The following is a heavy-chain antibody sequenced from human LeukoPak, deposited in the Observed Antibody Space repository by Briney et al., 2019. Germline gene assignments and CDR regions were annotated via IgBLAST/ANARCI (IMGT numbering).Heavy chain of an antibody. V-gene: IGHV3-53*01. Sequence: GGSLRLSCAASGFTVSSNYMSWVRQAPGKGREWVSVIYSGGSTYYADSVKGRFTISRDNSKNTLYLQMNSLRVEDTAIYYCAGCRTISCYSAFDFWGQGTMVTVSS. J-gene: IGHJ3*01. CDR3: AGCRTISCYSAFDF. D-gene: IGHD2-2*01. CDR1: GFTVSSNY. CDR2: IYSGGST.